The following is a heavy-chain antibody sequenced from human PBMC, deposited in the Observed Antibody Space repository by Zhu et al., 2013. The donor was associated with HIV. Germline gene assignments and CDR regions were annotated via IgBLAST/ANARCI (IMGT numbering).Heavy chain of an antibody. CDR2: IYHSGST. CDR3: CRGDILTGYGHFDC. V-gene: IGHV4-38-2*02. J-gene: IGHJ4*02. CDR1: GDSISSGYY. Sequence: QVQLQESGPGLVKPSETLSLSCTVSGDSISSGYYWGWIRQPPGKGLEWIGSIYHSGSTYYNPSLKSRVTLSVDTSKNQFSLKMRSVTAADTAVYYCCRGDILTGYGHFDCWGQGTLGHRL. D-gene: IGHD3-9*01.